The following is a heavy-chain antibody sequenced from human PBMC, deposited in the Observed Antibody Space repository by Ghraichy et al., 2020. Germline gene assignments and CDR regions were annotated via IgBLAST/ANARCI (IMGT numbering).Heavy chain of an antibody. J-gene: IGHJ4*02. CDR3: AREGRGYRYDY. Sequence: GGSLRLSCAASGFTVSSNYMSWVRQAPGKGLEWVSVIYSGGSTYYADSVKGRFTISRDNSKNTLYLQMNSLRAEDTAVYYCAREGRGYRYDYWGQGTLVTVSS. V-gene: IGHV3-53*01. D-gene: IGHD5-12*01. CDR2: IYSGGST. CDR1: GFTVSSNY.